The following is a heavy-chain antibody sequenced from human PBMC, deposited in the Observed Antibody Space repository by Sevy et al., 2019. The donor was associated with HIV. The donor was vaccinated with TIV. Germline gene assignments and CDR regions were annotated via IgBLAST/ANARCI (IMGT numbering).Heavy chain of an antibody. V-gene: IGHV3-7*01. CDR1: GFTFSSYW. CDR3: ARDRILDYYYYGMDV. Sequence: GGSLRLSCAASGFTFSSYWMSWVRQAPGKGLEWVANIKQDGSEKYYVDSVKGRLTISRDNAKNSLYLQMNSLRAEDTAVYYCARDRILDYYYYGMDVWGQGTTVTVSS. J-gene: IGHJ6*02. CDR2: IKQDGSEK.